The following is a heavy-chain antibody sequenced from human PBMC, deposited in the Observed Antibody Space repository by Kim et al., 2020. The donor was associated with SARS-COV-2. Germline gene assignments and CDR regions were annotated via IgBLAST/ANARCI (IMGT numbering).Heavy chain of an antibody. CDR3: ATYDYGEGNWFGP. V-gene: IGHV4-59*01. CDR1: RGSISGYY. J-gene: IGHJ5*02. D-gene: IGHD4-17*01. CDR2: IYHSGRT. Sequence: SETLSLTCIVSRGSISGYYWSWIRQPPGKGLEWIGHIYHSGRTNYNPSLMSRVSISVDTSKNQFSLTLSSVTAADTAVYYCATYDYGEGNWFGPWGPGTL.